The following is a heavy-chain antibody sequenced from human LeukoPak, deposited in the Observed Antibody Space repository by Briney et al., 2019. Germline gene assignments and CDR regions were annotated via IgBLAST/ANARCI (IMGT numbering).Heavy chain of an antibody. CDR3: ARAPGGNAY. J-gene: IGHJ4*02. D-gene: IGHD4-23*01. V-gene: IGHV3-33*03. CDR2: IWYDGSNK. Sequence: GGSLRLSCAASGFTFSSYGMHWVRQAPGKGPEWVAVIWYDGSNKYYADSVKGRFTISRDNAKNSLYLQMNSLRAEDTAVYYCARAPGGNAYWGQGTLVTVSS. CDR1: GFTFSSYG.